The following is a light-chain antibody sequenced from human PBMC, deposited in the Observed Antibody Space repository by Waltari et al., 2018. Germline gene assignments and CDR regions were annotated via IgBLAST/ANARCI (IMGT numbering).Light chain of an antibody. CDR3: QEDYDAPPIT. CDR2: GAS. CDR1: RYLSS. J-gene: IGKJ5*01. V-gene: IGKV4-1*01. Sequence: DLVLTQSPESLALSLGERAAINCRSSRYLSSLAWYQQKPGHPPKLLIYGASTRQSGVPDRFSGSGSGTDFTLTISSLQPEDVAVYYCQEDYDAPPITFGQGTRLEIK.